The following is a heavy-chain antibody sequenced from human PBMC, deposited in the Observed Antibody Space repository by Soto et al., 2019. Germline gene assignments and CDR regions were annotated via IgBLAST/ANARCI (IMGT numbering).Heavy chain of an antibody. CDR1: GGSFSGYY. J-gene: IGHJ4*02. Sequence: SETLSLTCAVYGGSFSGYYWSWIRQPPGKGLEWIGEINHSGSTNYNPSLKSRVTISVDTSKNQFSLKLSSVTAADTAVYYCARGGRYCSSTSCYVYFDYWGQGTLVTVSX. D-gene: IGHD2-2*01. CDR2: INHSGST. V-gene: IGHV4-34*01. CDR3: ARGGRYCSSTSCYVYFDY.